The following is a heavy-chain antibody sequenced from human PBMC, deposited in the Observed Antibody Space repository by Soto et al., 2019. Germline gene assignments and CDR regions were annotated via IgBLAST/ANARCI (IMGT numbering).Heavy chain of an antibody. Sequence: QVQLQESGPGLVKPSQTLSRTCTVSGGSISSGDYYWSWIRQPPGKGLEWIGNIYYSGSTYYNPSLQSRVTISVDMAKNQFSLKLSSVTAADTAVSYCARWIVGAGWFGPWGQGTLVTVSS. J-gene: IGHJ5*02. D-gene: IGHD3-16*01. CDR1: GGSISSGDYY. CDR2: IYYSGST. V-gene: IGHV4-30-4*01. CDR3: ARWIVGAGWFGP.